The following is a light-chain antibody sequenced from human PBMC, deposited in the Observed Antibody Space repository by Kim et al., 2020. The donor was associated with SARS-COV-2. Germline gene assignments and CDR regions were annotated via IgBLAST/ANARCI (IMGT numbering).Light chain of an antibody. V-gene: IGKV3-20*01. Sequence: FANAYLAWYQQKPGQAPRLIIYGTSNRATGIPDRFSGSASGSGFTLTINRLEPEDFAVYYCQQYSTSVTFGGGTKLEIK. CDR2: GTS. CDR3: QQYSTSVT. CDR1: FANAY. J-gene: IGKJ4*01.